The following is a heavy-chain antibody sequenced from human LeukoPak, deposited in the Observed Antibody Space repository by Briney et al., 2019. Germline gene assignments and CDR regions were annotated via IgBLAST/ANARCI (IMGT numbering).Heavy chain of an antibody. CDR1: GFTFSSYG. CDR2: ISYDGSNK. V-gene: IGHV3-30*03. D-gene: IGHD1-26*01. Sequence: GGSLRLSYAASGFTFSSYGMHWVRQAPGKGLEWVAVISYDGSNKYYADSVKGRFTISRDNSKNTLYLQMNSLRADDTAVYYCARDPGSRRYFDLWGRGTLVTVSS. CDR3: ARDPGSRRYFDL. J-gene: IGHJ2*01.